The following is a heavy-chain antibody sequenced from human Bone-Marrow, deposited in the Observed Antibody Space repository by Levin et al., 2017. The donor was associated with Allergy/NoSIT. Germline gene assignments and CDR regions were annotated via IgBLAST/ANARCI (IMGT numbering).Heavy chain of an antibody. Sequence: PGGSLRLSCAASGFTFSHYAMGWVRQAPGKGLEWVSSTSDNSDRTYYADSVKGRFIISRDNSKSTLYLQMNSLRAEDTAVYFCAKGRGATYGYSLDSWGQGTLVTVSS. D-gene: IGHD2-2*03. V-gene: IGHV3-23*01. CDR2: TSDNSDRT. CDR3: AKGRGATYGYSLDS. CDR1: GFTFSHYA. J-gene: IGHJ4*02.